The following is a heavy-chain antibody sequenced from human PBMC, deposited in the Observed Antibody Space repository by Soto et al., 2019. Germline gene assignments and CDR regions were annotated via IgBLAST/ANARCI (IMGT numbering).Heavy chain of an antibody. CDR3: ARDPGYSSGYN. V-gene: IGHV1-2*04. CDR1: GYTFTDYY. D-gene: IGHD5-18*01. CDR2: INPNSGAT. Sequence: GAPVKVSCKGSGYTFTDYYLYLVRQAPGQGLEWMGWINPNSGATNYAQKFQGWVTMTRDTSISTAYMEVRRLKSDDTAVYYCARDPGYSSGYNWGQGTLVTVSS. J-gene: IGHJ4*02.